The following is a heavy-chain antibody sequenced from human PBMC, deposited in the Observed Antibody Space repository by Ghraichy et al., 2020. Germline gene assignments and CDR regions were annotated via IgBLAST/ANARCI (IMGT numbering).Heavy chain of an antibody. Sequence: ASVKVSCKASGYTFSSYDIYWVRQATGQGQGLEWMGWMHPNGNTAYAHKFQGRVTMTRSTSTSTAYVELSSLRSEDTAVYYCARGYSRMTAFDIWGQGTMVTVTS. CDR1: GYTFSSYD. D-gene: IGHD4-11*01. CDR2: MHPNGNT. CDR3: ARGYSRMTAFDI. J-gene: IGHJ3*02. V-gene: IGHV1-8*01.